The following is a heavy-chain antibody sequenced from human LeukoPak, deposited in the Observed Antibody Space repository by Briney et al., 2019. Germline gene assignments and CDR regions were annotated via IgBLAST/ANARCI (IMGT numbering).Heavy chain of an antibody. CDR3: ARGSFYGGYFDY. D-gene: IGHD4-23*01. J-gene: IGHJ4*02. CDR2: MNPSSGNT. Sequence: ASVKVSCKASGYTFTSYDINWVRQATGQGLEWLGWMNPSSGNTGYAQKFQGRVTITRNTSISTAYMELSSLRSEDTAVYYCARGSFYGGYFDYWGQGTLVTVSS. CDR1: GYTFTSYD. V-gene: IGHV1-8*01.